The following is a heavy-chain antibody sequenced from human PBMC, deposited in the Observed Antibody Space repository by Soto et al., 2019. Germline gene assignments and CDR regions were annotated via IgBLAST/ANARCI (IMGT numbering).Heavy chain of an antibody. V-gene: IGHV4-61*01. CDR2: IYYSGST. CDR1: GGSVSSGSYY. CDR3: ARLENYYYGMDV. D-gene: IGHD1-1*01. Sequence: PSETLSLTCTLSGGSVSSGSYYWSWIRQPPGKGLEWIGYIYYSGSTNYNPSLKSRVTISVDTSKNQFSLKLSSVTAADTAVYYGARLENYYYGMDVWGQGTTVNVSS. J-gene: IGHJ6*02.